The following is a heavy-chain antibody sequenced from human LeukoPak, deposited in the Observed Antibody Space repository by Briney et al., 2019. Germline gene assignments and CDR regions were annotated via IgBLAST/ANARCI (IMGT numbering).Heavy chain of an antibody. CDR2: IKQDGGEK. CDR1: GFPFGDTW. CDR3: ATSYDMGWLIGY. V-gene: IGHV3-7*03. Sequence: RTGGSPRLSCAPSGFPFGDTWMHWVRQVPGQGLEWVANIKQDGGEKFYVASVKGRFTISRDNGKSSLYLQMNSLRAEDTALYYCATSYDMGWLIGYWGQGTLVTVSS. J-gene: IGHJ4*02. D-gene: IGHD3/OR15-3a*01.